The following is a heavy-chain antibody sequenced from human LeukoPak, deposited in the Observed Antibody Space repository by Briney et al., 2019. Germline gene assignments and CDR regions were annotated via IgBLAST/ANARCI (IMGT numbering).Heavy chain of an antibody. J-gene: IGHJ3*02. CDR1: GFTFDDYA. CDR3: AKVRIAVAGTEAFDI. CDR2: ISWNSGSI. Sequence: PGGSLRLSCAASGFTFDDYAMHWARQAPGKGLEWVSGISWNSGSIGYADSVKGRFTISRDNAKNSLYLQMNSLRAEDTALYYCAKVRIAVAGTEAFDIWGQGTMVTVSS. D-gene: IGHD6-19*01. V-gene: IGHV3-9*01.